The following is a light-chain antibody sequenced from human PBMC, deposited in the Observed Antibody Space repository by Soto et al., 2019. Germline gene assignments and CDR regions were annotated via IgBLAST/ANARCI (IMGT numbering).Light chain of an antibody. CDR2: DTS. Sequence: QAVVTQEPSLTVSPGGTVTLTCCSSPGAVTSGHYPYWFQQKPGQAPRSLIFDTSIKHSWTPARFSGSLLGGNAALTLAGAQPEDEAEYACMLCDSGDRRVFGGGTKVTVL. CDR3: MLCDSGDRRV. V-gene: IGLV7-46*01. CDR1: PGAVTSGHY. J-gene: IGLJ3*02.